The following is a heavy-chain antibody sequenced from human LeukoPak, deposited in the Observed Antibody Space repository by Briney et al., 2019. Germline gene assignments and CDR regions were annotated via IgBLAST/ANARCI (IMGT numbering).Heavy chain of an antibody. CDR2: ISGSGGST. CDR3: AKSPPLYYYDSSGSPRVDY. Sequence: PGGSLRLSCAASGFTFSSYAMSWVRQAPGKGLEWVSAISGSGGSTYYADSVKGRLTISRDNSKNTLYLQMNSLRAEDTAVYYCAKSPPLYYYDSSGSPRVDYWGQGTLVTVSS. V-gene: IGHV3-23*01. J-gene: IGHJ4*02. D-gene: IGHD3-22*01. CDR1: GFTFSSYA.